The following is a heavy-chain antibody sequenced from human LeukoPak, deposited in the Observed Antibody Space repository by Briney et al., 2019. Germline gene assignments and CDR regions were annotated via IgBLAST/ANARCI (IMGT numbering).Heavy chain of an antibody. Sequence: GGSLRLSCAASGFTFSDHYMDWVHQAPGKGLEWVGRTRNKANSYTTEYAASVKGRFPISRDDSKNSLYLQMNSLKTEDTAVYYCAREWDGFDYWGQGTLVTVSS. J-gene: IGHJ4*02. D-gene: IGHD1-26*01. CDR2: TRNKANSYTT. V-gene: IGHV3-72*01. CDR1: GFTFSDHY. CDR3: AREWDGFDY.